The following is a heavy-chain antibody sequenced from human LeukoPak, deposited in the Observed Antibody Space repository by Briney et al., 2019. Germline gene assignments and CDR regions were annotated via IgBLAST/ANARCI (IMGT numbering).Heavy chain of an antibody. CDR3: AAPYSSTWFDY. V-gene: IGHV1-58*01. J-gene: IGHJ4*02. CDR1: GSTFTTRSA. CDR2: IVVGSDNT. Sequence: GASVKVSCKASGSTFTTRSAVQWVRQARGQRLEWIGWIVVGSDNTNYAQKFQESVTITRDMSTSTAYMELSSLRSEDTAVYYCAAPYSSTWFDYWGQGTLVTVSS. D-gene: IGHD6-13*01.